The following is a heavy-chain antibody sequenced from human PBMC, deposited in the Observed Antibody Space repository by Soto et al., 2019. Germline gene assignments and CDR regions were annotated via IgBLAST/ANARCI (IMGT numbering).Heavy chain of an antibody. Sequence: QVQLVESGGGVVQPGRSLRLSCVASGFTFSDDGMHWVRQAPGTGLEWVAVIWYDGSNKYYGDSVKGRFTISRDNSKNTLYMQMNSLGAEDTAVYYCARDEDYYGSETYYNYGMDVWGQGTTDTVSS. CDR2: IWYDGSNK. J-gene: IGHJ6*02. CDR1: GFTFSDDG. V-gene: IGHV3-33*01. CDR3: ARDEDYYGSETYYNYGMDV. D-gene: IGHD3-10*01.